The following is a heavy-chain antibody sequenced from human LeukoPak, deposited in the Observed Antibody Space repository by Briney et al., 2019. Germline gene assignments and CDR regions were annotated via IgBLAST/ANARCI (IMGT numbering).Heavy chain of an antibody. CDR3: ARANGYYYGMDV. Sequence: SETLSLTCAVYGGSFSGYYWSWIRQPPGKGLEWIGEINHSGSTNYNPSLKSRVTISVDTSKNQFSLKLSSVTAADTAVYYCARANGYYYGMDVWGQGTTVTVSS. V-gene: IGHV4-34*01. CDR1: GGSFSGYY. J-gene: IGHJ6*02. CDR2: INHSGST.